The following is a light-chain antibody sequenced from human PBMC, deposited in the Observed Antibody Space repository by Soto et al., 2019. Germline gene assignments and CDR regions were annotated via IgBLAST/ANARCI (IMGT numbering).Light chain of an antibody. V-gene: IGKV1-39*01. CDR1: QSISSY. Sequence: DIQMTQSPPSLSASVENRVTITCREIQSISSYLNWYQQKPGKAPKLLIYAASSLQSGVPSRFSGSGSGTDFTLTISSLQPEDFATYYCQQSYSTPPVTFGQGTKVDIK. CDR2: AAS. CDR3: QQSYSTPPVT. J-gene: IGKJ1*01.